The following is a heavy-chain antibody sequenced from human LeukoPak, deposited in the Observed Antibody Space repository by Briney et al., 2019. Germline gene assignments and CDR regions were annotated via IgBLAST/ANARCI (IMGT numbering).Heavy chain of an antibody. CDR2: INWSGGST. D-gene: IGHD5-18*01. CDR1: GFNFDDYG. Sequence: GGSLRLSCAASGFNFDDYGMSWVRQAPGKGLEWVSGINWSGGSTGYADSVKGRFTISRDNAKNTLYLQMNSLRAEDTAVYYCARAGYNSGFDFWGQGTLATVSS. V-gene: IGHV3-20*04. CDR3: ARAGYNSGFDF. J-gene: IGHJ4*02.